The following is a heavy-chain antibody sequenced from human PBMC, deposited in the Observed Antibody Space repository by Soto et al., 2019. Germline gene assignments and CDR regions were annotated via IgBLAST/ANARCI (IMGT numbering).Heavy chain of an antibody. CDR1: GFTPTTTP. CDR3: ATSFRYFDN. Sequence: LQLVESGGGMVQSGRSLRLSCAGSGFTPTTTPLSWVRQPPGKGLEWVTTISGTASRTYYVDSVKGRFFISRDNAKNTVTLQMNNLTLDDTAVYYCATSFRYFDNWGQGTRVTVSS. J-gene: IGHJ4*02. CDR2: ISGTASRT. V-gene: IGHV3-23*04. D-gene: IGHD3-9*01.